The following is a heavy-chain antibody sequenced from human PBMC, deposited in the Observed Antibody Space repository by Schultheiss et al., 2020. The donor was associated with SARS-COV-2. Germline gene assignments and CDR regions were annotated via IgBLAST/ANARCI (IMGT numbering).Heavy chain of an antibody. CDR1: GGTFSSYA. CDR2: INPSGGST. V-gene: IGHV1-46*01. D-gene: IGHD2-2*01. CDR3: ARGGPAVDPASDKSVDY. Sequence: ASVKVSCKASGGTFSSYAISWVRQAPGQGLEWMGIINPSGGSTSYAQKFQGRVTMTRDTSTSTVYMELSSLRSEDTAVYYCARGGPAVDPASDKSVDYWGQGTLVTVSS. J-gene: IGHJ4*02.